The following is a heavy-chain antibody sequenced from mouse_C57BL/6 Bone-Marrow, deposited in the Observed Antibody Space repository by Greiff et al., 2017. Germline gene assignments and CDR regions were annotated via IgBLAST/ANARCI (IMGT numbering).Heavy chain of an antibody. J-gene: IGHJ1*03. Sequence: VQLKQSGPELVKPGASVKIPCKASGYTFTDYNMDWVKQSHGKSLEWIGDINPNNGGTIYNQKFKGKATLTVDKSSSTAYMELRSLTSEDTAVYYCAREGAITTVVPYWYFDVWGTGTTVTVSS. CDR2: INPNNGGT. CDR1: GYTFTDYN. CDR3: AREGAITTVVPYWYFDV. V-gene: IGHV1-18*01. D-gene: IGHD1-1*01.